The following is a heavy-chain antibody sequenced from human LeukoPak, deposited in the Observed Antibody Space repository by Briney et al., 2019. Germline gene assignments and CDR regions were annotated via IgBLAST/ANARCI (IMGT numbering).Heavy chain of an antibody. CDR3: ACIPLSGSYYSGGDY. CDR1: GYTFSDYY. Sequence: GASVKVSCKASGYTFSDYYIHWVRQAPGQGLEWMGWITPNSGGTNYAQKFQGRVTMTRDTSISTAYVELSRLRSDDTAVYYCACIPLSGSYYSGGDYWGQGTLVTVSS. J-gene: IGHJ4*02. CDR2: ITPNSGGT. V-gene: IGHV1-2*02. D-gene: IGHD1-26*01.